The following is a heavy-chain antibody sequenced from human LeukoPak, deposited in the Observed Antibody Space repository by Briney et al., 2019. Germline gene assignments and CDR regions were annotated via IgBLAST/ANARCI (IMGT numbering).Heavy chain of an antibody. Sequence: SETLSLTCTVSGGSISSYYWSWIRQPPGKGLEWIGYIYTSGSTNYNPSLKSRVTISVDTSKNQFSLKLSSVTAADTAVYYCARFVYYYYYMDVWGKGTTVTVSS. CDR3: ARFVYYYYYMDV. V-gene: IGHV4-4*09. CDR1: GGSISSYY. J-gene: IGHJ6*03. CDR2: IYTSGST.